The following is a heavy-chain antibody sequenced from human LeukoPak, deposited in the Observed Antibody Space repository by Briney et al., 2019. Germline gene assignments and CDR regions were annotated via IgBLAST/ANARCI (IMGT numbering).Heavy chain of an antibody. V-gene: IGHV4-4*07. CDR1: GGSISSYY. Sequence: PSETLSLTCTVSGGSISSYYWSWIRQPAGKGLEWIGRIYASGSTNYNPSLKSRVTMSVDTSKKQFSLKLRSVTAADTAVYFCASCSGGSCHSLDSWGQGTLVTVSS. D-gene: IGHD2-15*01. CDR3: ASCSGGSCHSLDS. J-gene: IGHJ4*02. CDR2: IYASGST.